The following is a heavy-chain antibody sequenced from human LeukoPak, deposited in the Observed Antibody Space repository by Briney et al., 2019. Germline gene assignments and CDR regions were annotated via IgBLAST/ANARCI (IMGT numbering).Heavy chain of an antibody. CDR3: ARASIKLRYFDWSLGWVDI. CDR2: ISYDGSNK. V-gene: IGHV3-30-3*01. CDR1: GFTFSSYA. J-gene: IGHJ3*02. D-gene: IGHD3-9*01. Sequence: GGSLRLSCAASGFTFSSYAMHWVRQAPGKGLEWVAVISYDGSNKYYADSVKGRFTISRDNSKNTLYLQMNSLRAEDTAVYYCARASIKLRYFDWSLGWVDIWGQGTMVTVSS.